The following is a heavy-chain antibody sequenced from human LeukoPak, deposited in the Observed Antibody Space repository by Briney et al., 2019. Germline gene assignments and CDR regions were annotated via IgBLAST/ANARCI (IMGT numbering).Heavy chain of an antibody. CDR1: GYTITSYG. J-gene: IGHJ5*02. CDR2: ISAYNGNT. D-gene: IGHD6-13*01. Sequence: ASVKVSCKASGYTITSYGISWVRQAPGQGLEWMGWISAYNGNTNYAQKLQGRVTMTTDTSTSTAYMELRSLRSDDTAVYYCARSLAAAGNNWFDPWGQGTLVTVSS. CDR3: ARSLAAAGNNWFDP. V-gene: IGHV1-18*01.